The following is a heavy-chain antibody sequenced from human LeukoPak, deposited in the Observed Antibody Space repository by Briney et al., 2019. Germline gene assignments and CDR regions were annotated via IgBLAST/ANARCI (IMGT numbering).Heavy chain of an antibody. CDR2: ISSSGSTI. D-gene: IGHD2-2*01. CDR3: ARGIGYCSSTSRRISFDY. CDR1: GFTSSDYY. V-gene: IGHV3-11*01. J-gene: IGHJ4*02. Sequence: GGSLRLSCAASGFTSSDYYMSWIRQAPGNGLEWVSYISSSGSTIYYADSVKGRFTISRDNAKNSLYLQMNGLRAEDTAVYYCARGIGYCSSTSRRISFDYWGQGTLVTVSS.